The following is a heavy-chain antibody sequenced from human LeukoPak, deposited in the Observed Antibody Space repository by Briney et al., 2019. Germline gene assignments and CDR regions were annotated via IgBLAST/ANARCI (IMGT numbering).Heavy chain of an antibody. CDR3: ARGFYYGSGTKLYYFDY. V-gene: IGHV3-23*01. CDR1: GDTFSIYG. D-gene: IGHD3-10*01. CDR2: VSGSGGST. Sequence: GGAPRLSSAASGDTFSIYGMCWVREAPGKRLERVSPVSGSGGSTYYADSVKGRFTISRDYAKNSLYLQMNSLRAEDTAVYDCARGFYYGSGTKLYYFDYWGQGTLVTVSS. J-gene: IGHJ4*01.